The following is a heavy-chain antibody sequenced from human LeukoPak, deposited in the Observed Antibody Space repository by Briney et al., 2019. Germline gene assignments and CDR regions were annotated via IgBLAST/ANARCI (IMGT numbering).Heavy chain of an antibody. CDR1: GYTFTSYY. CDR2: INPSGGST. V-gene: IGHV1-46*01. Sequence: VASVKVSCKASGYTFTSYYMHWVRQAPGQGLEWMGIINPSGGSTSYAQKLQGRVTMTTDTSTRTAYMELRSLRSDDTAVYYCARQRQWQLRDADYWGQGTLVTVSS. J-gene: IGHJ4*02. CDR3: ARQRQWQLRDADY. D-gene: IGHD1-26*01.